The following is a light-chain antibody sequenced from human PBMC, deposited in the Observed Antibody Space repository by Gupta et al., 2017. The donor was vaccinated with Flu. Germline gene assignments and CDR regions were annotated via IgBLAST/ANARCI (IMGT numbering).Light chain of an antibody. V-gene: IGLV2-14*01. Sequence: QSALPQPASVSGSPGPSTTIPCTGTSSDVGGYNYVSWYQQHPGKAPKLMIYEVSNRPSGVSNRFSGSKSGNTASLTISGLQAEDEADYYCSSYTSSSTPYVFGTGTKVTVL. CDR2: EVS. J-gene: IGLJ1*01. CDR3: SSYTSSSTPYV. CDR1: SSDVGGYNY.